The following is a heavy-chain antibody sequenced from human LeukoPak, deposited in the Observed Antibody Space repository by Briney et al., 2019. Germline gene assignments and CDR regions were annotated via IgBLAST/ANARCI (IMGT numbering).Heavy chain of an antibody. CDR1: GGSFNGYY. CDR3: ARDGYGSGWDY. J-gene: IGHJ4*02. D-gene: IGHD3-10*01. V-gene: IGHV4-34*01. CDR2: INHSGDT. Sequence: PSETLSLTCAVYGGSFNGYYWTWIHQPPGKGLEWIGEINHSGDTNYNPSLKSRVTISVGTSKNQFSLKLTSVTAADTAVYYCARDGYGSGWDYWGQGTLVTVSS.